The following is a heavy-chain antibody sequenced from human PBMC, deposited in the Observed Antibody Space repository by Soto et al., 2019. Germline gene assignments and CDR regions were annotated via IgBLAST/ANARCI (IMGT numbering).Heavy chain of an antibody. Sequence: GGSLRLSCATSGLNFNGYTMSWVRQAPGQGLEWVSGIAETGSRTYYADSVKGRFTISRDNSENTLYLQMNNLRAEDTAIYYCAKPVYGSGSPDYWGQGTLVTVSS. J-gene: IGHJ4*02. D-gene: IGHD3-10*01. V-gene: IGHV3-23*01. CDR2: IAETGSRT. CDR1: GLNFNGYT. CDR3: AKPVYGSGSPDY.